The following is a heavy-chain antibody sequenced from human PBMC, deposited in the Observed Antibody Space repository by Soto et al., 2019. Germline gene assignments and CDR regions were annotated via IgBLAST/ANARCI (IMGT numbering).Heavy chain of an antibody. CDR3: ARVECSSTSCRDAFDI. CDR2: IIPIFGTA. CDR1: GGTFSSYA. J-gene: IGHJ3*02. V-gene: IGHV1-69*01. Sequence: QVQLVQSGAEVKKPGSSVKVSCKASGGTFSSYAISWVRQAPGQGLEWMGGIIPIFGTANYAQKFQGRVTITADESTSTAYMERSSLRSEDTSVYYCARVECSSTSCRDAFDIWGQGTMVTVSS. D-gene: IGHD2-2*01.